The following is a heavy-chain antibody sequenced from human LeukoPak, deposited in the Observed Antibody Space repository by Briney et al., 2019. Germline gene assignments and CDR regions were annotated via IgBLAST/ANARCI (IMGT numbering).Heavy chain of an antibody. Sequence: SETLSLTCTVSGGSISSYYWSWIRQPPGKGLEWIGYIYYSGSTNYNPSLKSRVTISVYTSKNQFSLKLSSVTAADTAVYYCARLPLAAAGRGYYYYYGMDVWGQGTTVTVSS. J-gene: IGHJ6*02. CDR3: ARLPLAAAGRGYYYYYGMDV. V-gene: IGHV4-59*08. CDR2: IYYSGST. CDR1: GGSISSYY. D-gene: IGHD6-13*01.